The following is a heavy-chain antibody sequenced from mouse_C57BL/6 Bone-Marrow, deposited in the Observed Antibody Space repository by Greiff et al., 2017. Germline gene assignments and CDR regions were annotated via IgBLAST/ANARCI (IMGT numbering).Heavy chain of an antibody. V-gene: IGHV1-26*01. CDR3: ARRKYSGSNRGGVAN. J-gene: IGHJ3*01. CDR1: GYTFTDYY. CDR2: ITPYAGGT. D-gene: IGHD1-1*01. Sequence: VQLQQSGPELVKPGASVKISCKASGYTFTDYYLNWVKQSHGQSLEWIGDITPYAGGTGYNQKFKGKATLTVDKSSSTAYMELRSLTSEDSAVYYCARRKYSGSNRGGVANGGQGTLVTVSA.